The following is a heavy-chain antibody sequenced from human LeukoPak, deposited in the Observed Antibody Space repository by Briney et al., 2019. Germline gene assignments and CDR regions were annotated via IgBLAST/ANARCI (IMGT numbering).Heavy chain of an antibody. CDR2: IKQDGSEK. D-gene: IGHD3-9*01. CDR1: GFNVSRTY. J-gene: IGHJ4*02. CDR3: ASHYDILTGYEI. Sequence: GGSLRLSCAASGFNVSRTYMSWVRQAPGKGLEWVANIKQDGSEKYYVDSVKGRFTISRDNAKNSLYLQMNSLRAEDTAVYYCASHYDILTGYEIWGQGTLVTVSS. V-gene: IGHV3-7*01.